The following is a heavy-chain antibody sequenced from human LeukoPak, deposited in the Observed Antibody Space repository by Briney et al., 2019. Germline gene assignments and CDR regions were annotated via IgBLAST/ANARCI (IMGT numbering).Heavy chain of an antibody. CDR1: GFTFSSYW. Sequence: GGSLRLSCAASGFTFSSYWMSWVRQAPGKGLEWVSAISGSGGSTYYADSVKGRFTISRDNSKNTLYLQMNSLRAEDTAVYYCAKANTNIHYYDSSGDDAFDIWGQGTMVTVSS. D-gene: IGHD3-22*01. J-gene: IGHJ3*02. CDR2: ISGSGGST. CDR3: AKANTNIHYYDSSGDDAFDI. V-gene: IGHV3-23*01.